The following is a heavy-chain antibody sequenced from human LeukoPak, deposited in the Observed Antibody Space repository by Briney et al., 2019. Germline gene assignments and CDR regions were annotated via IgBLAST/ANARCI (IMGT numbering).Heavy chain of an antibody. CDR3: TRVRLGAATRYFDY. D-gene: IGHD1-26*01. CDR2: IRNKANSYGT. J-gene: IGHJ4*01. V-gene: IGHV3-72*01. CDR1: GFSFSDHY. Sequence: GGSLRLSCAASGFSFSDHYMDWVRLAPGKGLEWVGRIRNKANSYGTEYAASVKGRFTISRDDSKDSLYLQMNSLRFEDTALYYCTRVRLGAATRYFDYWGHGTLVTVSS.